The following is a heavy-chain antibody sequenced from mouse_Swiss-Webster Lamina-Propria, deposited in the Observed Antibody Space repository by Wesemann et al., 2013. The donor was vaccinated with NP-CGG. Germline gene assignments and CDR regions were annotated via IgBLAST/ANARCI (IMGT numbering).Heavy chain of an antibody. D-gene: IGHD2-3*01. Sequence: DTVKGRFTISRDNPKNTLFLQMTSLRSEDTAMYYCARGDGYRWYFDVWGAGTTVTVSS. J-gene: IGHJ1*01. CDR3: ARGDGYRWYFDV. V-gene: IGHV5-17*02.